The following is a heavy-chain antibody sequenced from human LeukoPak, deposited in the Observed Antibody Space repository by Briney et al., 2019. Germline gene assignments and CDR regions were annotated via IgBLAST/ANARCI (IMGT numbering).Heavy chain of an antibody. Sequence: GRSLRLSRAASGFTFSSYAMHWVRQAPGKGLEWVAVISYDGSNKYYADSVKGRFTISRDNSKNTLYLQMNSLRAEDTAVYYCASSIAAAGKLDYWGQGTLVTVSS. J-gene: IGHJ4*02. V-gene: IGHV3-30*04. CDR2: ISYDGSNK. D-gene: IGHD6-13*01. CDR3: ASSIAAAGKLDY. CDR1: GFTFSSYA.